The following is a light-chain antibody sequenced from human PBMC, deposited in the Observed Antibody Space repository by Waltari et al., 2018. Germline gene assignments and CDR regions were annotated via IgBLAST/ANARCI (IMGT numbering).Light chain of an antibody. J-gene: IGLJ3*02. V-gene: IGLV3-1*01. CDR2: EDK. CDR1: PLGHKF. CDR3: QTWDGTSAV. Sequence: SYELTQPPSVSVSPGQTGRIPCPGDPLGHKFASWYQPKPGQSPGLVIYEDKKRPSGLPERFSGSNSGNAATLTISGTQAVDEGDYYCQTWDGTSAVLGGGTKLTVL.